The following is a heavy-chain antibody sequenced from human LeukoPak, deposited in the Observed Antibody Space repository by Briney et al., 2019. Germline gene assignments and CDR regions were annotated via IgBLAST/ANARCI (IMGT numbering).Heavy chain of an antibody. Sequence: GGSLRLSCAASGFTFSDYYMSWIRQAPGKGLEWVSYISSSSSYTNYADSVKGRFTISRDNAKNSPYLQMNSLRAEDTAVYYCARDRDGYNPDYWGQGTLVTVSS. CDR2: ISSSSSYT. CDR3: ARDRDGYNPDY. D-gene: IGHD5-24*01. CDR1: GFTFSDYY. J-gene: IGHJ4*02. V-gene: IGHV3-11*05.